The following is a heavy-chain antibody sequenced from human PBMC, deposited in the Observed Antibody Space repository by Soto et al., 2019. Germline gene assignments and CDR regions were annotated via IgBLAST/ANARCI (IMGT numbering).Heavy chain of an antibody. CDR2: ISPGDSDT. D-gene: IGHD1-20*01. J-gene: IGHJ5*02. V-gene: IGHV5-51*01. CDR3: ARDNGMAGSFDP. Sequence: GESLKISCKASVYSFTSYWIGWVRQMPGKGLVWMGIISPGDSDTRYSPSFQGQVTISADKSINTAYLQWSSLKASDTAMYYCARDNGMAGSFDPWGQGTLVTV. CDR1: VYSFTSYW.